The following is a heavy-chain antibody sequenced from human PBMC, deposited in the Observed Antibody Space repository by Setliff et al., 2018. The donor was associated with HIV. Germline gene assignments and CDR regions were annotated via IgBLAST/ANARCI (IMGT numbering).Heavy chain of an antibody. CDR3: AKDRRYYYGSGSYAAET. CDR1: GFTFSSHA. V-gene: IGHV3-23*01. CDR2: ISGSGIGS. J-gene: IGHJ5*02. Sequence: GGSLRLSCAASGFTFSSHAMTWVRQAPGQGLEWVSIISGSGIGSYYPDSVKGRFTISRDNSKNTLFLQMNSLRAEDTAVYYCAKDRRYYYGSGSYAAETWGQGTLVTVSS. D-gene: IGHD3-10*01.